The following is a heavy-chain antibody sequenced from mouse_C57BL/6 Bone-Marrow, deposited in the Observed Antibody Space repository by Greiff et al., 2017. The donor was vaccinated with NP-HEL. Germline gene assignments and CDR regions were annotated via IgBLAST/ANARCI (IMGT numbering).Heavy chain of an antibody. J-gene: IGHJ1*03. CDR2: ISSGGSYT. V-gene: IGHV5-6*01. Sequence: EVKLVESGGDLVKPGGSLKLSCAASGFTFSSYGMSWVRQTPDKRLEWVATISSGGSYTYYPDSVKGRFTISRDNAKNTLYLQMSSLKSEDTAMYYCARKTLYFDVWGTGTTVTVSS. CDR3: ARKTLYFDV. CDR1: GFTFSSYG.